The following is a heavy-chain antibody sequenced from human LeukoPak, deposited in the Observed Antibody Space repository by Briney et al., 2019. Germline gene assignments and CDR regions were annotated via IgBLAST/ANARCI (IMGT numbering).Heavy chain of an antibody. CDR2: IIPILGIA. Sequence: ASVKVSCKASGGTFSSYAISWVRQAPGQGLEWMGRIIPILGIANYAQKFQGRVTITADKSTSTAYMELSSLRSEDTAVYYCARVGGSYSFDYWGQGTLVTVSS. V-gene: IGHV1-69*04. J-gene: IGHJ4*02. CDR3: ARVGGSYSFDY. D-gene: IGHD1-26*01. CDR1: GGTFSSYA.